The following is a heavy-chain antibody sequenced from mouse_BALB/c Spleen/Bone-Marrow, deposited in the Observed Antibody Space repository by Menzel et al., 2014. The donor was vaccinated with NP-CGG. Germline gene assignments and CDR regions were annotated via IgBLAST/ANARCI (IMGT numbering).Heavy chain of an antibody. V-gene: IGHV1-7*01. D-gene: IGHD1-2*01. CDR2: INPSTGYT. CDR1: GYTFTSYW. J-gene: IGHJ2*01. Sequence: QVQLQQPGAELAKPGASVKMSCKASGYTFTSYWMHWVKQRPGQGLEWIGYINPSTGYTEYNQKFKDKATLTADKSSSTAYMQLSSLTSEDSAVYYCARSPHYYDLDYWGQGTTLTVSP. CDR3: ARSPHYYDLDY.